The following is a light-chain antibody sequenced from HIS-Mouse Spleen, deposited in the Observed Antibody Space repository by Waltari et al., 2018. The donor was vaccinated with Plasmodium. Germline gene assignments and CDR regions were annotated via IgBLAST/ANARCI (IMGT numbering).Light chain of an antibody. CDR3: QQYYSTPYT. J-gene: IGKJ2*01. Sequence: DIVMTQSPDSLAVSLGERATINCKSSQSVLYSSNNKNYLAWYQQKPGQPPKLLIYWASTRESGVPDRFSGSGSGTDFTLTISSLQVEDVAVYYCQQYYSTPYTFGQGTKVEIK. V-gene: IGKV4-1*01. CDR2: WAS. CDR1: QSVLYSSNNKNY.